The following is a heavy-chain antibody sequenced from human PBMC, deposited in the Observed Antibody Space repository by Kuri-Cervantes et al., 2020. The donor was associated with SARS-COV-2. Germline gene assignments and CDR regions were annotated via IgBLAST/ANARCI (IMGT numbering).Heavy chain of an antibody. J-gene: IGHJ6*03. CDR1: GYTFTGYY. CDR3: ARVAGEGPIYYYYMDV. V-gene: IGHV1-2*02. Sequence: ASVKVSCKASGYTFTGYYMHWVRQAPGQGLEWMGWINPNSGGTNYAQKFQGRVTMTRDTSISTAYMELRSLRSDDTAVYYCARVAGEGPIYYYYMDVWGKGTTVTVSS. CDR2: INPNSGGT. D-gene: IGHD2-21*01.